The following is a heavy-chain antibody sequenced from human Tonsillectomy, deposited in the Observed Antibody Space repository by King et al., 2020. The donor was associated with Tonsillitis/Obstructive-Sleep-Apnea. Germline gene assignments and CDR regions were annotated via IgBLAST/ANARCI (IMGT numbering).Heavy chain of an antibody. CDR3: ARDRDCSGGSCYPYLYYYYYMDV. V-gene: IGHV1-18*01. Sequence: VQLVESGAEVKKPGASVKVSCKASGYTFTSYGISWVRQAPGQGLEWMGWISAYNGNTNYAQKLQGRVTMTTDTSTSTAYMELRSLRSDDTAVYYCARDRDCSGGSCYPYLYYYYYMDVWGKGTTVTVSS. CDR2: ISAYNGNT. D-gene: IGHD2-15*01. CDR1: GYTFTSYG. J-gene: IGHJ6*03.